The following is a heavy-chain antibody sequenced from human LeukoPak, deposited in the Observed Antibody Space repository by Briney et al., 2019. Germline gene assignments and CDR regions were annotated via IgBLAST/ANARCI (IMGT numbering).Heavy chain of an antibody. CDR3: ARGYCGGGSCYLGFDY. CDR2: IYYSGST. J-gene: IGHJ4*02. CDR1: GGSISSHY. Sequence: PSETLSLTCTVSGGSISSHYWSWIRQPPGKGLEWIGYIYYSGSTNYNPSLKSRVTISVDTSKNQFSLKLSSVTAADTAVYYCARGYCGGGSCYLGFDYWGQGTLVTVSS. V-gene: IGHV4-59*11. D-gene: IGHD2-15*01.